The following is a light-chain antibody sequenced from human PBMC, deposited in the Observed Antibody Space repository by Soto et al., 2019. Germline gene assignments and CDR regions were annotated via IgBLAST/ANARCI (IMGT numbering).Light chain of an antibody. V-gene: IGKV1-39*01. CDR2: AAS. CDR3: QQSYSTTRT. Sequence: DIQLTQSPTSLSASVGDRVTIACRASQFIDSYLNWYQQKPGKAPKLLIYAASSLQSGVSSRFSGSGSGTAFTLTINSLQPEDFATYYCQQSYSTTRTFGQGTKVEIK. CDR1: QFIDSY. J-gene: IGKJ1*01.